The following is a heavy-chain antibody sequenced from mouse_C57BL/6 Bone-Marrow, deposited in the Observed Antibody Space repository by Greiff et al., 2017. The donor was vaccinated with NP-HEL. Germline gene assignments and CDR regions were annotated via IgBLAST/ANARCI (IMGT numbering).Heavy chain of an antibody. V-gene: IGHV14-4*01. CDR2: IDPENGDT. CDR1: GFNIKDDY. J-gene: IGHJ2*01. CDR3: TTKRNYFDY. Sequence: VQLQQSGAELVRPGASVKLSCTASGFNIKDDYMHWVKQRPEQGLEWIGWIDPENGDTEYASNFQGKATITADTSSNTAYLQLSSLTSEDTAVYYCTTKRNYFDYWGQGTTLTVSS.